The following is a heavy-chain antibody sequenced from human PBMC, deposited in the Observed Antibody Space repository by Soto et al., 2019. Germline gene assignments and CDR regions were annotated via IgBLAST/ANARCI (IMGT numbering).Heavy chain of an antibody. V-gene: IGHV3-21*01. J-gene: IGHJ6*03. D-gene: IGHD3-3*01. CDR2: ISSSSSYI. CDR3: ARGTYDFWSGYYGGYYYYYMDV. Sequence: EGSLRLSCAASGFTFSSYSRNWVRQAPGKGLEWVSSISSSSSYIYYADSVKGRFTISRDNAKNSLYLQMNSLRAEDTAVYYCARGTYDFWSGYYGGYYYYYMDVWGKGTTVTVSS. CDR1: GFTFSSYS.